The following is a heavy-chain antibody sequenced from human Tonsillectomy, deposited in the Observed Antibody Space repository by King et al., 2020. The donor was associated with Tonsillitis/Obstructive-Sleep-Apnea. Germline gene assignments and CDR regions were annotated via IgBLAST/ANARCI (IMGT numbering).Heavy chain of an antibody. V-gene: IGHV1-24*01. Sequence: QLVQSVAEVKKPGASVKVSCKVSGYTLTESSMHRWRRAPGKGLEWLGGVDPEDGAPLYAQRFQGRVNMTEVTSTDTAYMELSSLRSEDTAVYYCATLGGRGDCSGGSCTPLNWFDPWGQGTLVTVSS. CDR3: ATLGGRGDCSGGSCTPLNWFDP. D-gene: IGHD2-15*01. CDR2: VDPEDGAP. CDR1: GYTLTESS. J-gene: IGHJ5*02.